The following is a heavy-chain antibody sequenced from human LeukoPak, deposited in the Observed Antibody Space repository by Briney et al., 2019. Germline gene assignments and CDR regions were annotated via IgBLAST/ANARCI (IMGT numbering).Heavy chain of an antibody. Sequence: GGSLRLSCAASGFTFSSYEMNWVRQAPGKGLEWVSYISSSGSTIYYADSLKGRFTLSRDNAKNSLYLQMNSLRAEDTAVYYCARGGPAAGRFDYWGQGTLVTVSS. J-gene: IGHJ4*02. CDR3: ARGGPAAGRFDY. CDR1: GFTFSSYE. D-gene: IGHD6-13*01. CDR2: ISSSGSTI. V-gene: IGHV3-48*03.